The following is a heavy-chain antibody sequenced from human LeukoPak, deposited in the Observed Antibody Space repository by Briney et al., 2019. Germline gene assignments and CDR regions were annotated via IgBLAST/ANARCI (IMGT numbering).Heavy chain of an antibody. Sequence: SQTLSLTCTVSGDSIRSGDYFWTWIRQPPGKGLEWIGYIYTSGNTYYTPSLKSRVTFAVETSKNQFSLKLSSVTAADTAVYYCARGGDGYNPAIDYWGQGTLVTVSS. V-gene: IGHV4-30-4*01. CDR3: ARGGDGYNPAIDY. D-gene: IGHD5-24*01. CDR1: GDSIRSGDYF. J-gene: IGHJ4*02. CDR2: IYTSGNT.